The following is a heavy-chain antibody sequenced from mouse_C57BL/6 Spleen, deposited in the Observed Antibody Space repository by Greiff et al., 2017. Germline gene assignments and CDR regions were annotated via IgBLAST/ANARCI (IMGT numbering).Heavy chain of an antibody. CDR2: IYPGGGYT. CDR1: GYTFTNYW. V-gene: IGHV1-63*01. J-gene: IGHJ1*03. CDR3: ARENYDGSSYPYFDV. D-gene: IGHD1-1*01. Sequence: QVQLQQSGAELVRPGTSVKLSCKASGYTFTNYWIGWAKQRPGHGLEWIGDIYPGGGYTNYNEKFKGKATLTADKSSSTAYMQFSSLTSEDSAIYYCARENYDGSSYPYFDVWGTGTTVTVSA.